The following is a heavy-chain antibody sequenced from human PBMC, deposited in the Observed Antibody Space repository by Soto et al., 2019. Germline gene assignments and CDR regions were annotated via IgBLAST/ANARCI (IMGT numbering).Heavy chain of an antibody. J-gene: IGHJ6*02. CDR3: AHRRYSSSWYRYYYGMDV. Sequence: LSLTCTVSAGSISSNSYYWGWIRQPRGKVLEWLALIYWDDDKRYSPSLKSRLTITKDTSKNQVVLTMTNMDPVDTATYYCAHRRYSSSWYRYYYGMDVWGQGTTVTVSS. V-gene: IGHV2-5*02. D-gene: IGHD6-13*01. CDR2: IYWDDDK. CDR1: AGSISSNSYY.